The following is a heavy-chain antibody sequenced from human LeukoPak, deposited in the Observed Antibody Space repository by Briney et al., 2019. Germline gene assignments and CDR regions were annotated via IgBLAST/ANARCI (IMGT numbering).Heavy chain of an antibody. CDR1: GYTFTNYG. CDR3: ARVRGNQDDYGDHHFDY. D-gene: IGHD4-17*01. Sequence: PGASVKVSCKASGYTFTNYGISWVRQAPGQGLEWIGWISAYNGNTNYAQKLQGRVPMTTDTSTSTAYMELRSLRSDDTAVYYCARVRGNQDDYGDHHFDYWGQGTLVTVSS. CDR2: ISAYNGNT. V-gene: IGHV1-18*01. J-gene: IGHJ4*02.